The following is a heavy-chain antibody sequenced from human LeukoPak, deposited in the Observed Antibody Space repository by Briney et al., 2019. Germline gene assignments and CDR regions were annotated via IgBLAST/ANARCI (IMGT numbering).Heavy chain of an antibody. D-gene: IGHD4-23*01. V-gene: IGHV1-2*02. J-gene: IGHJ4*02. CDR1: GYTFTDYY. CDR3: ARGNMMVTWPAFVY. Sequence: ASVKVSCKASGYTFTDYYMHWVRQAPGQGLEWMGWINPNSGATNYAQKFQGRVTMTRDTSISTAYMELSRLRSDDTAVYYCARGNMMVTWPAFVYWGQETLVTVSS. CDR2: INPNSGAT.